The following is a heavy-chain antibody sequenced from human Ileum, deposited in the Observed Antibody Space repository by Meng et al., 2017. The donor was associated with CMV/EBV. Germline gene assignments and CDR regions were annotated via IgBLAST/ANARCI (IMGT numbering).Heavy chain of an antibody. Sequence: GESLKISCKGSGYSFTSYWIGWVRLMPGKGLEWMGMIYPGDSDTRYSPSFQGQVTISADKSISTAYLQWSSLKASDTAMYYCARQWTDSSGYSGYWGQGTLVTVSS. CDR2: IYPGDSDT. D-gene: IGHD3-22*01. V-gene: IGHV5-51*01. CDR1: GYSFTSYW. CDR3: ARQWTDSSGYSGY. J-gene: IGHJ1*01.